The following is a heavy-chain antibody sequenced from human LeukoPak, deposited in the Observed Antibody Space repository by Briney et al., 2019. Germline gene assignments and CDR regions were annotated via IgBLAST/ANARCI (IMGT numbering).Heavy chain of an antibody. CDR1: SESFSTHY. Sequence: SETLSLTCAVYSESFSTHYWNWIRQPPGKGLEWIGEINHSGSTTYNPSLKSRVTISADMSKNQFSLKLSSVTAADTAIYYCARGRAPENWGQGTLVTVSS. V-gene: IGHV4-34*01. J-gene: IGHJ4*02. CDR3: ARGRAPEN. CDR2: INHSGST.